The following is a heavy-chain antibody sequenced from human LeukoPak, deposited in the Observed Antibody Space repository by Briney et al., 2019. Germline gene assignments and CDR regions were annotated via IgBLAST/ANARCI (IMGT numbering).Heavy chain of an antibody. D-gene: IGHD6-13*01. CDR2: ISSSGSYT. CDR3: ARFGSRDHHY. V-gene: IGHV3-11*06. CDR1: GFTFSGYY. Sequence: GGSLRFSCAASGFTFSGYYMSWVRQAPGKGLEWISYISSSGSYTSYADSVKGRFTISRDNAKNSLYLQMNSLRAEDTAVYYCARFGSRDHHYWGQGTLVTVSS. J-gene: IGHJ4*02.